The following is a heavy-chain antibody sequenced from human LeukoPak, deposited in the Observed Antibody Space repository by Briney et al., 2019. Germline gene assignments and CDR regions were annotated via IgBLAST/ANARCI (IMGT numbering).Heavy chain of an antibody. Sequence: SETLSLTCTVSGGSISSYYWSWIRQPPGEGLEWIGNIYDRGSTKYNPSLKSRVTISVDTSKNQFSLRLSSVTAADTAVYYCARGRTFDNWGQGTLVTVYS. CDR2: IYDRGST. CDR3: ARGRTFDN. J-gene: IGHJ4*02. V-gene: IGHV4-59*01. CDR1: GGSISSYY.